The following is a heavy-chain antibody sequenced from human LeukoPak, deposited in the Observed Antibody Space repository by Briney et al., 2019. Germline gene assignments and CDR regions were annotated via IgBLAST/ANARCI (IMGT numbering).Heavy chain of an antibody. J-gene: IGHJ4*02. V-gene: IGHV3-9*01. D-gene: IGHD6-19*01. CDR1: GFTFDDYA. CDR2: ISWNSGSI. Sequence: GGSLRLSCAASGFTFDDYAMHWVRQAPGKGLEWVSGISWNSGSIGYADPVKGRFTISRDNAKNSLYLQMNSLRAEDTALYYCAKDMSTAVAGTIFDYWGQGTLVTVSS. CDR3: AKDMSTAVAGTIFDY.